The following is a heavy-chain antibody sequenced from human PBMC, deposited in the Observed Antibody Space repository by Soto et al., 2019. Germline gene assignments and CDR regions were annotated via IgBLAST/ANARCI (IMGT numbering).Heavy chain of an antibody. D-gene: IGHD2-15*01. CDR1: GFTFSDYY. CDR3: ARIEGDCSGGSCYSGGFDY. J-gene: IGHJ4*02. CDR2: IDNSGTIK. V-gene: IGHV3-11*01. Sequence: GGSLRLSCAASGFTFSDYYMTWIRQAPGKGLEWVSYIDNSGTIKYYADSVKGRFAISRDNTKNSLSLQMNSLGAEDTAIYYCARIEGDCSGGSCYSGGFDYWGQGALVTVSS.